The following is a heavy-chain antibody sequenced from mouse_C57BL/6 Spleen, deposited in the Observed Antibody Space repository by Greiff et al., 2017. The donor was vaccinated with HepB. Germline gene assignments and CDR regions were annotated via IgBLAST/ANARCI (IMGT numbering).Heavy chain of an antibody. Sequence: QVHVKQPGAELVKPGASVKLSCKASGYTFTSYWMHWVKQRPGQGLEWIGMIHPNSGSTNYNEKFKSKATLTVDKSSSTAYMQLSSLTSEDSAVYYCARSQLGPWFAYWGQGTLVTVSA. V-gene: IGHV1-64*01. CDR1: GYTFTSYW. J-gene: IGHJ3*01. CDR2: IHPNSGST. D-gene: IGHD4-1*02. CDR3: ARSQLGPWFAY.